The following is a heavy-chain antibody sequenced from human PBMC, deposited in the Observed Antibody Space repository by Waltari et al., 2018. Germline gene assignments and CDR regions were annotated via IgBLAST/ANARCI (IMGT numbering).Heavy chain of an antibody. CDR3: ARDXPLYYATFGXXYYGMDV. J-gene: IGHJ6*02. CDR1: SGSITGXY. V-gene: IGHV4-4*07. CDR2: IHFAGST. D-gene: IGHD3-16*01. Sequence: QVQLXESGPGLVKPSETLSLTXSVSSGSITGXYWSWXRQPAVKGLEWIGRIHFAGSTNKNPSVXSRLTMLVXTSKXQVXLKXTXVXAADTAIXXXARDXPLYYATFGXXYYGMDVXGQGTTVTVXS.